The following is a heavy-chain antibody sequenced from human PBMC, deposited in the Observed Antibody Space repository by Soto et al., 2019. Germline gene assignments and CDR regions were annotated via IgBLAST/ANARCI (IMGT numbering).Heavy chain of an antibody. CDR1: GFTFSSYA. Sequence: EVQLLESGGGLVQPGGSLRLSCAASGFTFSSYAMSWVRQAPGKGLEWVSGISGSGGSTYYADSVKGRFTISRNNSKNPLYLQMNSLRAEDTAVYSCAKDFRGYSSGWILSYFDYWGQGTLVTVSS. D-gene: IGHD6-19*01. CDR2: ISGSGGST. V-gene: IGHV3-23*01. CDR3: AKDFRGYSSGWILSYFDY. J-gene: IGHJ4*02.